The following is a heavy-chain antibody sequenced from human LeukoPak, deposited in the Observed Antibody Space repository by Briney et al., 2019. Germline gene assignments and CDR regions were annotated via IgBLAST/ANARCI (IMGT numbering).Heavy chain of an antibody. J-gene: IGHJ4*02. CDR1: GGSISSYY. CDR3: ARVYCSSTSCYGGFDY. Sequence: SETLSLTCTVSGGSISSYYWSWIRQPAGKGLEWIGRIYTSGSTNYNPSLKSRVTISVDTSKNQFSLKLSSVTAADTAVYYCARVYCSSTSCYGGFDYWGQGTLVTVSS. D-gene: IGHD2-2*01. V-gene: IGHV4-4*07. CDR2: IYTSGST.